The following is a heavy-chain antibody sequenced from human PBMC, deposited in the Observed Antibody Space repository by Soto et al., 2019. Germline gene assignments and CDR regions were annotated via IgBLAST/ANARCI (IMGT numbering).Heavy chain of an antibody. D-gene: IGHD1-26*01. CDR1: GFALTPYA. J-gene: IGHJ2*01. V-gene: IGHV3-30-3*01. Sequence: QEQLVESGGGVVQPGRSLRLSCAASGFALTPYAMHWVRQAPGKGLEWVAIISYDGSYRSYGDSVKGRFTSSRDNSENSLYLQMGTLRSEDTAVYYCARDWDRGGGSYLWKFDLWGRGTLVTVSS. CDR3: ARDWDRGGGSYLWKFDL. CDR2: ISYDGSYR.